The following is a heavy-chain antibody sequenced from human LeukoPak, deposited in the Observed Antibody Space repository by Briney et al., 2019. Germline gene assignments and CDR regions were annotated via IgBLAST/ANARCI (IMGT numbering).Heavy chain of an antibody. V-gene: IGHV1-2*02. D-gene: IGHD6-6*01. Sequence: ASVKVSCKASGYTFTGYYMHWVRQAPGQGLEWMGWINPNSGGTNYAQKFQGRVTMTRDTSISTAYMELSRLRSDDTAVYYCARDGYSSSPGYYYYYMDVWGKGTTVTVSS. CDR1: GYTFTGYY. CDR3: ARDGYSSSPGYYYYYMDV. J-gene: IGHJ6*03. CDR2: INPNSGGT.